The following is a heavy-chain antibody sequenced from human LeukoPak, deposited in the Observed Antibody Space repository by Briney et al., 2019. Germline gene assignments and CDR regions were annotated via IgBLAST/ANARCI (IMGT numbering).Heavy chain of an antibody. V-gene: IGHV4-39*07. CDR2: IYDSGST. J-gene: IGHJ3*02. D-gene: IGHD1-26*01. CDR3: ARAGRWEGRPHAFDI. CDR1: GASISGSGYY. Sequence: SETLSLTCTVSGASISGSGYYWGWIRQPPGKGLEGIGNIYDSGSTYYNASLQSRVTISIDTSKSQFSLKLSSVTAADTALYYCARAGRWEGRPHAFDIWGQGTMVTVSS.